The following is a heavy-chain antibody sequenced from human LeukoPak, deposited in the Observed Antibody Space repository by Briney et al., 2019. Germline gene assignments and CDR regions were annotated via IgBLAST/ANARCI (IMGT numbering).Heavy chain of an antibody. V-gene: IGHV3-30*04. CDR2: ISYDGSNK. Sequence: GGSLRLSCAASGFTFSSYAMHWVRQAPGKGLEWVAVISYDGSNKYYADSVKGRFTISRDNSKNTLYLQMNSLRAEDTAVYYCARGRIRGFPLDYVYGMDVWGKGTTVTVSS. D-gene: IGHD3-10*01. CDR3: ARGRIRGFPLDYVYGMDV. J-gene: IGHJ6*04. CDR1: GFTFSSYA.